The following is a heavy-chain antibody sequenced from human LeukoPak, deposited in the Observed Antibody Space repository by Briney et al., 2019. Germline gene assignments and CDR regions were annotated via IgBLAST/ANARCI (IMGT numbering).Heavy chain of an antibody. CDR3: ARDTEYGSGNWFDP. D-gene: IGHD3-10*01. J-gene: IGHJ5*02. Sequence: SETLSLTCTVSGGSISSGGYYWSWIRQYPGKGLEWIGYIYYSGSTYYNPSLKSRVTISVDTSKNQFSLKLSSVTAADTAVYYCARDTEYGSGNWFDPWGQGTLVTVSS. V-gene: IGHV4-31*03. CDR1: GGSISSGGYY. CDR2: IYYSGST.